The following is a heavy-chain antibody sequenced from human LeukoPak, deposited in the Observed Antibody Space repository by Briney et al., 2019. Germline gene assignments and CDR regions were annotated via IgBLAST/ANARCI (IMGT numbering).Heavy chain of an antibody. Sequence: GGSLRLSCAASGFTFTTYSMNWVRQAPGRGLEWVSYITGSGRTIYYADPVKGRFTISRDNAKNSLYLQMNSLRDEDTAVYYCARVGLTDIDYWGQGTLVTVSS. CDR1: GFTFTTYS. V-gene: IGHV3-48*02. CDR3: ARVGLTDIDY. J-gene: IGHJ4*02. CDR2: ITGSGRTI. D-gene: IGHD3-16*01.